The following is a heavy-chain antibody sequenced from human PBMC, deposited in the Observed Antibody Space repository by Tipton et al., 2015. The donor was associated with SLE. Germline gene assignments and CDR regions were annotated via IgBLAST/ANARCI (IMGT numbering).Heavy chain of an antibody. D-gene: IGHD4/OR15-4a*01. CDR3: AGAQSGLRYFQH. V-gene: IGHV1-69*05. CDR1: GGTFSSYA. CDR2: IIPILGIV. Sequence: QLVQSGPEVKKPGSSVKVSCKASGGTFSSYAISWVRQAPGQGLEWMGGIIPILGIVNYAQKFQGRVTITTDESTSTAYMELRSLRSEDPAVYYCAGAQSGLRYFQHWGQGTLVTVSS. J-gene: IGHJ1*01.